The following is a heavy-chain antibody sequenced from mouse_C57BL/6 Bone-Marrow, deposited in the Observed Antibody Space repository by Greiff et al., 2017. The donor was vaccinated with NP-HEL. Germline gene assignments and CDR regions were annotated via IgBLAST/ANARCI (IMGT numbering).Heavy chain of an antibody. CDR3: ATYYDYDGVDY. J-gene: IGHJ2*01. Sequence: DVMLVESGGDLVKPGGSLKLSCAASGFTFSSYGMSWVRQTPDKRLEWVATISSGGSYTYYPDSVKGRFTISRDNAKNTLYLQMSSLKSEDTAMYYCATYYDYDGVDYWGQGTTLTVSS. CDR2: ISSGGSYT. D-gene: IGHD2-4*01. V-gene: IGHV5-6*02. CDR1: GFTFSSYG.